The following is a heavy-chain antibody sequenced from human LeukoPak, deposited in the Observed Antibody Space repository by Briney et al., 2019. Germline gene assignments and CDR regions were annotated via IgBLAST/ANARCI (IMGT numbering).Heavy chain of an antibody. CDR3: ARDRHCSGGSCYGNNWFDP. J-gene: IGHJ5*02. D-gene: IGHD2-15*01. CDR2: ISAYNGNT. V-gene: IGHV1-18*01. CDR1: GYTFTSYG. Sequence: GASVKVSCKASGYTFTSYGISWVRQAPGQGLEWMGWISAYNGNTNYAQKLQGRVTMTTDTSTSTAYMELRSLRSDDTAVYYCARDRHCSGGSCYGNNWFDPWGQGTLVTVSS.